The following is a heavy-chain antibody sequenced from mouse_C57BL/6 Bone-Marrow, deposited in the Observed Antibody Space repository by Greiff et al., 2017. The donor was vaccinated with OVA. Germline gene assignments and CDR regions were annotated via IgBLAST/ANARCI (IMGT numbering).Heavy chain of an antibody. Sequence: EVKVVEPGGDLVKPGGSLKLSCAASGFTFSSYGMSWVRQTPDKRLEWVATISSGGSYTYYPDSVKGRFTISRDNAKNTLYLQMSRLKSEDAAMDYCGRVDYWGKGTTLTVSS. CDR2: ISSGGSYT. CDR3: GRVDY. V-gene: IGHV5-6*01. J-gene: IGHJ2*01. CDR1: GFTFSSYG.